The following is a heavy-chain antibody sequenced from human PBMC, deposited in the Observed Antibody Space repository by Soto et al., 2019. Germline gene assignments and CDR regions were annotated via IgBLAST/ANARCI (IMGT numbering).Heavy chain of an antibody. V-gene: IGHV4-38-2*02. D-gene: IGHD3-10*01. CDR3: AKKGYYPSGRINLFDS. CDR2: IYPGGGT. J-gene: IGHJ4*02. Sequence: SETLSLTCTVAGHSINSDYYWGWIRQPPGKGLEWIGSIYPGGGTYYNPSLKSRVTISIDTSKNQFSLRLTSVTAADTAMCYCAKKGYYPSGRINLFDSWGQGTLVTVSS. CDR1: GHSINSDYY.